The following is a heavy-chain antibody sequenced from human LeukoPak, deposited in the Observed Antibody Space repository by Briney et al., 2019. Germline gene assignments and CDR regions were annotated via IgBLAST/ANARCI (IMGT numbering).Heavy chain of an antibody. CDR2: IYYSGRT. V-gene: IGHV4-59*01. CDR3: ARGRWLPNAFDI. Sequence: SETLSLTCTVSGGSISGFYWSWIRQPPGKGLEWIGYIYYSGRTDYNPSLKSRVTISVDTYKHQFSMKLKSVTAADTAVYFCARGRWLPNAFDIWGQGTMVTVFS. J-gene: IGHJ3*02. D-gene: IGHD5-24*01. CDR1: GGSISGFY.